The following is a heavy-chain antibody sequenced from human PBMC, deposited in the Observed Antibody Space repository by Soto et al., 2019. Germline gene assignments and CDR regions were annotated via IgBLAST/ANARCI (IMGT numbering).Heavy chain of an antibody. D-gene: IGHD7-27*01. Sequence: ASVKVSCKASGHTFTGHHMHCVRQAPGQGLEWMGLIDLDIGDTKYAQKFQGRVTSTSDTSITTAYMELRGLRSDDTAVYYCGLEPTGTGGFDYWGQGTLVTVSS. CDR2: IDLDIGDT. J-gene: IGHJ4*02. CDR3: GLEPTGTGGFDY. CDR1: GHTFTGHH. V-gene: IGHV1-2*02.